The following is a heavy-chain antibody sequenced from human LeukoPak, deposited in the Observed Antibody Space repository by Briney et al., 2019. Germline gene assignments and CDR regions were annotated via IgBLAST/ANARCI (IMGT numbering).Heavy chain of an antibody. CDR1: GYTFTGYY. D-gene: IGHD2-2*01. CDR2: INPDTGAT. J-gene: IGHJ6*02. CDR3: TRDHCSYINCYEDYYYGMDV. Sequence: GASVKVSCKASGYTFTGYYMHWVRQAPGQGLEWMGWINPDTGATDIAQKFQGRVTMTRDTSISAAYMELSRLRSDDTAVYYCTRDHCSYINCYEDYYYGMDVWGQGTTVTVPS. V-gene: IGHV1-2*02.